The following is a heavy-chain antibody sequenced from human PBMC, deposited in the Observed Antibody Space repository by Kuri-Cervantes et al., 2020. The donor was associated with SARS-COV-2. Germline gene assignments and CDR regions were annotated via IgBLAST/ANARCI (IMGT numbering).Heavy chain of an antibody. Sequence: SETLSLTCTVSGGSISSSSYYWGWIRQPPGKGLKWLGSIYYSGSTYSGSTYYHPSLTSRVTISADTSKNQSSLKLSTVTAGDTAVYYCAGILSYDWWSGYIEAAGSCDIWGQGTMVTVSS. CDR3: AGILSYDWWSGYIEAAGSCDI. CDR2: IYYSGSTYSGST. V-gene: IGHV4-39*01. D-gene: IGHD3-3*01. J-gene: IGHJ3*02. CDR1: GGSISSSSYY.